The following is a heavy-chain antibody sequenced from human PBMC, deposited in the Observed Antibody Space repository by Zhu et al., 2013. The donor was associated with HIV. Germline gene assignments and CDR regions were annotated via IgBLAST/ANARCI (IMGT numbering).Heavy chain of an antibody. V-gene: IGHV1-2*02. CDR2: FSPYGGAT. D-gene: IGHD6-25*01. CDR3: ARDERALDV. Sequence: QVQLVQSGAEVKKPGASVRVSCQASGYTFTGHYIHWVRQAPGQGLEWMGWFSPYGGATNYAQKFQGRVSMTGDTTIHTAYMQLNRLVYDDTAVYYCARDERALDVWGQGDNGHRLF. J-gene: IGHJ3*01. CDR1: GYTFTGHY.